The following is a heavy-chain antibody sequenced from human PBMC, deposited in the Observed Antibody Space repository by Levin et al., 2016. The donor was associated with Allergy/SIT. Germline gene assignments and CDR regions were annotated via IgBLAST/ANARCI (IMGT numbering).Heavy chain of an antibody. J-gene: IGHJ5*02. CDR1: GGSINNYH. CDR2: ISYSGST. D-gene: IGHD6-13*01. CDR3: ARHMEAAAKYNWFDP. Sequence: SETLSLTCTVSGGSINNYHWSWIRQPPGKGLEWIGYISYSGSTNYNPSLKSRVSMSVDTSKNQFSLKLSSVTAADTAMYYCARHMEAAAKYNWFDPWGQGILVTVSS. V-gene: IGHV4-59*08.